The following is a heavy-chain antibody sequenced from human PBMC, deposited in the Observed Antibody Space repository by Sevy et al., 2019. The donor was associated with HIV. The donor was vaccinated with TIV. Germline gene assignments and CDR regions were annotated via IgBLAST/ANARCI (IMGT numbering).Heavy chain of an antibody. D-gene: IGHD3-10*01. J-gene: IGHJ6*02. V-gene: IGHV3-7*01. CDR3: AREAMVRGVIIGVYYYYGMDV. CDR1: GFTFSSYW. Sequence: GGSLRLSCAASGFTFSSYWMSWVRQAPGKGLEWVANIKQDGSEKYYVDSVKGRFTISRDNAKNSLYLQMNSLRAEDTAVYYGAREAMVRGVIIGVYYYYGMDVWGQGTTVTVSS. CDR2: IKQDGSEK.